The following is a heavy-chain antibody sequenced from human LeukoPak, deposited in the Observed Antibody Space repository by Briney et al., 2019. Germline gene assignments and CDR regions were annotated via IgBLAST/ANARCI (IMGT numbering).Heavy chain of an antibody. D-gene: IGHD6-13*01. V-gene: IGHV5-51*01. CDR3: ARPDSSSWYGPGDY. J-gene: IGHJ4*02. Sequence: GESLKISCKGSGYSFTSYWIGWVRQMPGKGLEWMGIIYPGDSDTRYSPSCQGQVTISADKSISTAYLQWSSLKASDTATYYCARPDSSSWYGPGDYWGQGTLVTVSS. CDR1: GYSFTSYW. CDR2: IYPGDSDT.